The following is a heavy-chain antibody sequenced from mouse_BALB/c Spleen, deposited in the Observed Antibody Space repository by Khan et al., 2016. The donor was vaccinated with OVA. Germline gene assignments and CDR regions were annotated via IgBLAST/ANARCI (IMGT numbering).Heavy chain of an antibody. CDR1: GYSFTSYW. CDR3: ARGTTASDWFFDV. V-gene: IGHV1S82*01. CDR2: IHPSDSET. J-gene: IGHJ1*01. Sequence: QVQLKQSGAELVRPGASVKLSCKASGYSFTSYWMNWVKQWPGQGLEWIGMIHPSDSETGLNQKFKDKATLTVDKSSSKAYMQLSSPTSEDSAVDDCARGTTASDWFFDVWGAGTTVTVSS. D-gene: IGHD1-2*01.